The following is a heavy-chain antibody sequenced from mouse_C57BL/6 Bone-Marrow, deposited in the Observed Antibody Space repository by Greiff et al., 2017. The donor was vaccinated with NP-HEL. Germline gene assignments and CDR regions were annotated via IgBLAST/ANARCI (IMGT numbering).Heavy chain of an antibody. Sequence: EVMLVESGGDLVKPGGSLKLSCAASGFTFSSYGMSWVRQTPDKRLEWVATISSGGSYTYYPDSVKGRFTISRDNAKNTLYLQMSSLKSEDTAMYYCARLYDGYQRSFDYWGQGTTLTVSS. J-gene: IGHJ2*01. V-gene: IGHV5-6*01. CDR3: ARLYDGYQRSFDY. CDR1: GFTFSSYG. D-gene: IGHD2-3*01. CDR2: ISSGGSYT.